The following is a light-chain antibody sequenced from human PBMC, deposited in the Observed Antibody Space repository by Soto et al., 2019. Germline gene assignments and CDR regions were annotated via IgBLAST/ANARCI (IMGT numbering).Light chain of an antibody. CDR3: QQSYSTPGT. CDR2: AAS. CDR1: QSISSY. J-gene: IGKJ1*01. Sequence: DIQMTQSPSSLSASVGDRVTITCRASQSISSYLNWYQQTPGKAPKLLIYAASSLQSGVPSRFSRSGSGTDFTLTISSLQPEDFATDYCQQSYSTPGTFGQGTKVDIK. V-gene: IGKV1-39*01.